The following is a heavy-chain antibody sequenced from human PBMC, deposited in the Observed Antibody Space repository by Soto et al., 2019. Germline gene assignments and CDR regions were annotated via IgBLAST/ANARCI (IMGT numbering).Heavy chain of an antibody. CDR1: GFTFSSYS. Sequence: GGSLRLSCAASGFTFSSYSMNWVRQAPGKGLEWVSYISSSSSTIYYADSVKGRFTISRDNAKNSLYLQMNSLRDEDTAVYYCARDSVEVVAASLYYYYGMDVWGQGTTVTVSS. D-gene: IGHD2-15*01. CDR3: ARDSVEVVAASLYYYYGMDV. CDR2: ISSSSSTI. J-gene: IGHJ6*02. V-gene: IGHV3-48*02.